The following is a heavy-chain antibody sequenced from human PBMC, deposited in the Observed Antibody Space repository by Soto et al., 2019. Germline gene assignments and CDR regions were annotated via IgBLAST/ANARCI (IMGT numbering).Heavy chain of an antibody. D-gene: IGHD3-22*01. CDR2: VYYSGTT. Sequence: ATLSLTCTVSAGSVKRGSYYWTWIRQSPGRGLEWIGYVYYSGTTKYNPSLKSRATISVDTTNNQFSLRLGPMTAADTAVYYCVSGYYVDDWGQGSLVTVSS. V-gene: IGHV4-61*01. CDR1: AGSVKRGSYY. CDR3: VSGYYVDD. J-gene: IGHJ4*02.